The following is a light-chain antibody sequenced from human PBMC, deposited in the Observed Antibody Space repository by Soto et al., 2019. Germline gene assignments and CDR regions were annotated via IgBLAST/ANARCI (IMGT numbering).Light chain of an antibody. J-gene: IGLJ3*02. CDR2: DVS. Sequence: QSALTQSASVSGSPGQSITISCTGTSSDVGGYNYVSWYQQHPDKAPKLIIYDVSNRPSGVSTRFSGSKSGNTASLTISGLQAENEDDYSCSSYTSTNSWVFGGGTKLTVL. CDR1: SSDVGGYNY. CDR3: SSYTSTNSWV. V-gene: IGLV2-14*01.